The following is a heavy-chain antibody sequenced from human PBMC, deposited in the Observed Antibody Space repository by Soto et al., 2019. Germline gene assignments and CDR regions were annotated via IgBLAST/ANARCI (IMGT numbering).Heavy chain of an antibody. J-gene: IGHJ4*02. D-gene: IGHD3-3*01. CDR2: IIPIFGTT. Sequence: QVQLVQSGAEVKEPGSAVKVSCKAPADSFSSYGISWVRQAPGQGLEWMGGIIPIFGTTNYAEKFQGRVTLTADESTNPAYMELSSMRSEDTALYYCARVFPDGWVEPGVVRGYLDTWGRGTLVTVSS. CDR1: ADSFSSYG. V-gene: IGHV1-69*01. CDR3: ARVFPDGWVEPGVVRGYLDT.